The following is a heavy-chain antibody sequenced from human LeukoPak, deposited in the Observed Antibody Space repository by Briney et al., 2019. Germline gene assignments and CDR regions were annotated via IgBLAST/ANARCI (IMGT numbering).Heavy chain of an antibody. V-gene: IGHV3-64*02. Sequence: GGSLRLSCAAFGFTFSSYALNWVRQAPGKGLEHVSAISGNGDNTYYADSVKGRFTISRDNSKNTLYLEMGSLRAEDMALYFCARTMVTTIGGLFDSWGQGTLVTVSS. J-gene: IGHJ4*02. CDR1: GFTFSSYA. CDR3: ARTMVTTIGGLFDS. CDR2: ISGNGDNT. D-gene: IGHD5-12*01.